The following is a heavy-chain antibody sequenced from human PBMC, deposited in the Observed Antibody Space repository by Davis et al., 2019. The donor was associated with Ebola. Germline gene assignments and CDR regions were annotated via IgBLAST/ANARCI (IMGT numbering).Heavy chain of an antibody. Sequence: SLKISCVASGVTSNDHAMHWVRQTPGKGLEWVSGISWDSVGIGYADSVKGRFTISRDNAKNSLYLQMNSLRAEDTAVYYCARDLTNYDYVWGSYRYSAGYFDYWGQGTLVTVSS. CDR3: ARDLTNYDYVWGSYRYSAGYFDY. V-gene: IGHV3-9*02. CDR1: GVTSNDHA. D-gene: IGHD3-16*02. CDR2: ISWDSVGI. J-gene: IGHJ4*02.